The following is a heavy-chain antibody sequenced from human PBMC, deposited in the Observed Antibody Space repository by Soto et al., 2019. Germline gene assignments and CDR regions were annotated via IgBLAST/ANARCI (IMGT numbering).Heavy chain of an antibody. Sequence: GGTLRLSCAASAFTFSSFGMHWVRQAPGKGLERVAVIWYDGSNKYYADTAKGRFTISRENSKNTLYLQMNSLRVEDTAVYYCARLFSAQDHLWFDPWGQGSEGTV. CDR3: ARLFSAQDHLWFDP. D-gene: IGHD3-10*02. V-gene: IGHV3-33*01. CDR1: AFTFSSFG. J-gene: IGHJ5*02. CDR2: IWYDGSNK.